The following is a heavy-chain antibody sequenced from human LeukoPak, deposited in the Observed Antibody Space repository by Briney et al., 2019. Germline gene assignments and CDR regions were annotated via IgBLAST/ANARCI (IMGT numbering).Heavy chain of an antibody. Sequence: AGESLKISCKGSGYSFTSYWISWVRQMPGKGLEWIGRIDPSDSYTNYSPSFQGHVTISADKSISTAYLQWSSLKASDTAMYYCARWAYGDYDGVFDYWGQGTLVTVSS. J-gene: IGHJ4*02. CDR2: IDPSDSYT. D-gene: IGHD4-17*01. V-gene: IGHV5-10-1*01. CDR1: GYSFTSYW. CDR3: ARWAYGDYDGVFDY.